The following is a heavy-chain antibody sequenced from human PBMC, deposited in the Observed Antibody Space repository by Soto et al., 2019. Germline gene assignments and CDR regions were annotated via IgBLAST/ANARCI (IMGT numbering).Heavy chain of an antibody. V-gene: IGHV4-59*01. CDR3: ARDAWVGSSAPLKY. Sequence: QVQLQESGPGLVKPSETLSLTCTVSGGSISSYYWSWIRQPPGKGLEWIGYIYYSGSSNYNPSLRSRFTISVDTAKNQFSLRLSSVTAADTAVYYCARDAWVGSSAPLKYWGQGTLVTVSS. J-gene: IGHJ4*02. CDR1: GGSISSYY. CDR2: IYYSGSS. D-gene: IGHD6-6*01.